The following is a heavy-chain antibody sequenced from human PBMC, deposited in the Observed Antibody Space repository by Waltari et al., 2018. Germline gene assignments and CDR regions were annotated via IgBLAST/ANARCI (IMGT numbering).Heavy chain of an antibody. J-gene: IGHJ4*02. Sequence: EVQLVESGGGLLQPGGSLRRSCAASGFTASSNCMSWVRQAPGKGLEWVSVIYSGGTTYYADSVKGRFTISRDNSKNTVYLQMNSLRAEDTAVYYCAREHYGGGFWGQGTLVTVSS. V-gene: IGHV3-53*01. CDR2: IYSGGTT. D-gene: IGHD4-17*01. CDR3: AREHYGGGF. CDR1: GFTASSNC.